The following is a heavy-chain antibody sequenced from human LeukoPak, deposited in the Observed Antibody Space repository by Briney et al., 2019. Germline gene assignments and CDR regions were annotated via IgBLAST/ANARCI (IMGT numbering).Heavy chain of an antibody. CDR3: ARASAPPSLSGATSFDP. Sequence: SETLSLTCTVSGGSISNYYWSSVRQPAGKGLECIRRIYTSGSTNYNPSLKSRVTMSVDTSKNQFSLKLTSVTAADTAVYYCARASAPPSLSGATSFDPWGQGTLVTVSS. J-gene: IGHJ5*02. D-gene: IGHD1-26*01. V-gene: IGHV4-4*07. CDR2: IYTSGST. CDR1: GGSISNYY.